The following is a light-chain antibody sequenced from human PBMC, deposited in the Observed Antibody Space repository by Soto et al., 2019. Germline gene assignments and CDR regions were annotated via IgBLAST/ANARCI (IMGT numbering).Light chain of an antibody. CDR2: STN. CDR3: AAWADSLSGPYV. CDR1: SSNIGSNT. Sequence: QSVLTQPPSASGTPGQRVTISCSGSSSNIGSNTVNWYQQLPGTAPKLLIYSTNQRPSEVPDRFSGSKSGTSASLAISGLQSEDEADYSCAAWADSLSGPYVFGTGTTLTVL. V-gene: IGLV1-44*01. J-gene: IGLJ1*01.